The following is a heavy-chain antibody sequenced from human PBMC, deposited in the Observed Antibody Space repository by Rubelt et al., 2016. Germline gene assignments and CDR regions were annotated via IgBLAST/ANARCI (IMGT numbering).Heavy chain of an antibody. D-gene: IGHD4-23*01. CDR3: AKVAVVTPSGAFDI. Sequence: QLQLQESGPGLVKPSETLSLTCTVSGGSISSSSYYWGWIRQPPGKGLEWIGSIYHSGSTYYNPSLKSRVIISVDRSKNQFSLKRRSVTAADTAVYYCAKVAVVTPSGAFDIWGQGTMVTVSS. V-gene: IGHV4-39*07. J-gene: IGHJ3*02. CDR2: IYHSGST. CDR1: GGSISSSSYY.